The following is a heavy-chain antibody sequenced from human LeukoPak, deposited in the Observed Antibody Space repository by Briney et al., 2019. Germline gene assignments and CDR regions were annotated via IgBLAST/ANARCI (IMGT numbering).Heavy chain of an antibody. J-gene: IGHJ3*02. V-gene: IGHV4-59*01. CDR2: IYYSGST. D-gene: IGHD6-19*01. Sequence: KSSETLSLTCTVSGGSIGSYYWSWIRQPPGKGLEWIGYIYYSGSTNYNPSLKSRVTISVDTSKNQFSLKLSSVTAADTAVYYCAREGQQWLEGHDAFDIWGQGTMVTVSS. CDR1: GGSIGSYY. CDR3: AREGQQWLEGHDAFDI.